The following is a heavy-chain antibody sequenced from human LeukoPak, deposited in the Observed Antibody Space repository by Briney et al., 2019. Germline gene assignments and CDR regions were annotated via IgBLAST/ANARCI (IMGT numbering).Heavy chain of an antibody. D-gene: IGHD2-8*01. Sequence: PSEILSLTCTVSGGSISSYYWSWVRQPPGKGLEWIGEIFHSGGTNYNPSLKSRISLSVDKSQNQFSLKLNSLTAADTAVYCAANGYYSIDVWGKGTTVTVSS. CDR2: IFHSGGT. V-gene: IGHV4-34*03. CDR3: ANGYYSIDV. CDR1: GGSISSYY. J-gene: IGHJ6*03.